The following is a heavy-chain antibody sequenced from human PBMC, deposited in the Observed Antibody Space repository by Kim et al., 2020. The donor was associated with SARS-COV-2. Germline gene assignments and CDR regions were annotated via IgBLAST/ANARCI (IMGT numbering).Heavy chain of an antibody. V-gene: IGHV3-74*01. D-gene: IGHD6-19*01. J-gene: IGHJ4*02. CDR3: VTSPAVADD. CDR2: ITHDGNNT. Sequence: GGSLRLSCTASGFTFSTYWMYWVRQAPGKGLVWVSHITHDGNNTGYADSVKGRFTISRDNAKNTLYLQMNSLRAEDTAVYYCVTSPAVADDWGQGTLVTVSS. CDR1: GFTFSTYW.